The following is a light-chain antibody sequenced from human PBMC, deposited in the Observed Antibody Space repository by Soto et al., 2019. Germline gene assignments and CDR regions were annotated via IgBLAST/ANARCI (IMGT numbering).Light chain of an antibody. CDR1: QSVSSSY. CDR3: QQYGSSPLT. CDR2: GAS. V-gene: IGKV3-20*01. Sequence: EIVLTQSPGTLSLSPGERATLSCRANQSVSSSYLAWYQQTPGQAPRLLIYGASSRATGIPDRFSGSGSGTDFTLTISRLEPEDFAVYYCQQYGSSPLTFGGGTKVEIK. J-gene: IGKJ4*01.